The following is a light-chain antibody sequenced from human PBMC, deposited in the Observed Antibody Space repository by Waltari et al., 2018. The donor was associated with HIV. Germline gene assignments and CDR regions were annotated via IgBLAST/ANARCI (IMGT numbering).Light chain of an antibody. CDR1: TSNIGRNT. Sequence: QSVLTQPPSASGTPEQRVTISCSGTTSNIGRNTVSWFQQFPGTAPKVLIYGKNQRPSGVPDRFSGSKSGTSAALAISGLQSEYEADYYCASWDDSLNGPVFGGGTKLTVV. CDR3: ASWDDSLNGPV. V-gene: IGLV1-44*01. CDR2: GKN. J-gene: IGLJ2*01.